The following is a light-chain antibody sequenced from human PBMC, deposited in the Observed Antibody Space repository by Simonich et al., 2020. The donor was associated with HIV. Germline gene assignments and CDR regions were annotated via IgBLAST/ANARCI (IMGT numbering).Light chain of an antibody. J-gene: IGKJ2*01. V-gene: IGKV4-1*01. CDR3: QQYYTTPYT. CDR2: WAS. Sequence: DIVLTQSPDSLPVSLGEWATINCKSSQSLLYRSNNKNYLAWYQQKPGQPPKLLIYWASTRESGVPDRFSGSGSGTDFTLTISSLQAEDVAVYYCQQYYTTPYTFGQGTTLEIK. CDR1: QSLLYRSNNKNY.